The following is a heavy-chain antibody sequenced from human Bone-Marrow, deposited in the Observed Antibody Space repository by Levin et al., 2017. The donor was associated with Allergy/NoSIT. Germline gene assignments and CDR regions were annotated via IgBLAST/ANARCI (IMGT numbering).Heavy chain of an antibody. CDR3: ARVGIPGDYASIDAFDI. CDR2: IYYSGST. D-gene: IGHD4-17*01. Sequence: SETLSLTCTVSGGSISSSSYYWGWIRQPPGKGLEWIGSIYYSGSTYYNPSLKSRVTISVDTSKNQFSLKLSSVTAADTAVYYCARVGIPGDYASIDAFDIWGQGTMVTVSS. J-gene: IGHJ3*02. V-gene: IGHV4-39*07. CDR1: GGSISSSSYY.